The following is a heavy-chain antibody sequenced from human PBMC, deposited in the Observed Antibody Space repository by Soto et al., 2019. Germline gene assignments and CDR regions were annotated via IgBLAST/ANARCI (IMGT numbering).Heavy chain of an antibody. CDR1: GFTFSSYA. CDR3: AKHLRGYSGYDSTYYYYYYGMDV. CDR2: ISGSGGST. V-gene: IGHV3-23*01. J-gene: IGHJ6*02. D-gene: IGHD5-12*01. Sequence: EVQLLESGGGLVQPGGSLRLSCAASGFTFSSYAMSWVRQAPGKGLEWVSAISGSGGSTYYADSVKGRFTISRDNSKNTLYLQMNSLRAEDTAVYYCAKHLRGYSGYDSTYYYYYYGMDVWGQGTTVTVSS.